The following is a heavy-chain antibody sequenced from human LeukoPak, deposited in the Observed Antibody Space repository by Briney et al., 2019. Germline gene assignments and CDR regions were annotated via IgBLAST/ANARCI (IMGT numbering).Heavy chain of an antibody. CDR3: ARDFASSGDSTGYYFGLDY. CDR2: ISYDGSKK. D-gene: IGHD3-22*01. CDR1: GFNFGSYA. J-gene: IGHJ4*02. Sequence: GGSLRLSCVVSGFNFGSYAMHWVRQAPGKGLEWVAVISYDGSKKYYADSVKGRFTISRDNSKKTLFLQMTSLRAQDRALYYCARDFASSGDSTGYYFGLDYWGQGTLVTVSS. V-gene: IGHV3-30*04.